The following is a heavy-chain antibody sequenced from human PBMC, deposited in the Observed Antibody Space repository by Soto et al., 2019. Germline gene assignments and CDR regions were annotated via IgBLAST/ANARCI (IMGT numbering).Heavy chain of an antibody. V-gene: IGHV1-46*01. J-gene: IGHJ4*02. CDR2: INPNGGDT. CDR3: ACDSSGLATSFSFGY. CDR1: GYKLINHY. D-gene: IGHD3-10*01. Sequence: ASVKVSCKASGYKLINHYIHWVRQAPGVGLEWMGIINPNGGDTDYAQKFLGRLTMPFETYARTVHMELSSLRSDYTAVYLCACDSSGLATSFSFGYWGQGTLVPGSS.